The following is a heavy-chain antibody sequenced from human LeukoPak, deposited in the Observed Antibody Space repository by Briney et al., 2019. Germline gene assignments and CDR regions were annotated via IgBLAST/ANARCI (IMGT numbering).Heavy chain of an antibody. J-gene: IGHJ1*01. CDR1: GFTFDDYG. D-gene: IGHD2-21*02. CDR2: INWNSGVT. V-gene: IGHV3-20*04. Sequence: GGSLRLSCAASGFTFDDYGMSWVRQVPGKGLEWVSGINWNSGVTGYADSVKGRFNISRDSAKNSLFLEMNSLRDEDTAFYYCARGDGPTVTADYFQNWGQGTLVTVS. CDR3: ARGDGPTVTADYFQN.